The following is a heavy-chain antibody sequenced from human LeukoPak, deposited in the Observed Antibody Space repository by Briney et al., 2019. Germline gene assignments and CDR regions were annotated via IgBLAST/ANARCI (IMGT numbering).Heavy chain of an antibody. V-gene: IGHV4-30-4*01. D-gene: IGHD2-15*01. CDR2: IYDSGST. CDR3: ARDCSGGSCYGAFDI. J-gene: IGHJ3*02. CDR1: GASIRSGDYY. Sequence: SETLSLTCTVSGASIRSGDYYWSWIRQPPGKGLEWIGYIYDSGSTYYNPSLKSRITISVDTSENRFSLKLGSVTATDTAVYYCARDCSGGSCYGAFDIWGQGTTVTVSS.